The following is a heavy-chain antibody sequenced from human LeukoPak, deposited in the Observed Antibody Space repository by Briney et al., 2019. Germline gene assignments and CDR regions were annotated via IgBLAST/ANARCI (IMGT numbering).Heavy chain of an antibody. Sequence: GGSLRLSYAASGFTFSDYYMSWIRQAPGKGLEWVSYISGSGSTVYYAASVTGRFTISRDNAKNSLFLQMNSLRAEDTAVYYCARDRGNSDPGDWFDSWGQGTLVTVSS. CDR3: ARDRGNSDPGDWFDS. CDR1: GFTFSDYY. D-gene: IGHD4-23*01. V-gene: IGHV3-11*01. CDR2: ISGSGSTV. J-gene: IGHJ5*01.